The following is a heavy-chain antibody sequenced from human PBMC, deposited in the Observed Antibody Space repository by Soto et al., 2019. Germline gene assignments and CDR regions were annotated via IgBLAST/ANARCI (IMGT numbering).Heavy chain of an antibody. CDR2: IIPIFGTA. J-gene: IGHJ4*02. D-gene: IGHD3-22*01. CDR1: GGTFSSYA. CDR3: ARSSYYDSSGYPKYYFDY. V-gene: IGHV1-69*13. Sequence: ASVKVSCKASGGTFSSYAISWVRQAPGQGLEWMGGIIPIFGTANYAQKFQGRVTITADESTSTAYMELSSLRSEDTAVYYCARSSYYDSSGYPKYYFDYWGQGTLVTVSS.